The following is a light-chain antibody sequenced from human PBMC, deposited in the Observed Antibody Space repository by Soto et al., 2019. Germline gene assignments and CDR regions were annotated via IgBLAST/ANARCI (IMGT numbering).Light chain of an antibody. Sequence: EIVLTQSPATLSLSPGERATLSCRASQSVSSYLAWYQQKPGQAPRLLIYYASNRATGIPARFSGSGSGTDFTLTISSLEPEDFAVYYCQQRSNWYTFGQGTTLEIK. J-gene: IGKJ2*01. CDR1: QSVSSY. CDR2: YAS. CDR3: QQRSNWYT. V-gene: IGKV3-11*01.